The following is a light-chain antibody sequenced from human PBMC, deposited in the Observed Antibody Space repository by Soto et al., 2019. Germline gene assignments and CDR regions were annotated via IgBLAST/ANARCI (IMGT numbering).Light chain of an antibody. CDR2: GAS. V-gene: IGKV3-15*01. CDR1: QSVSNN. Sequence: EIVMTQSTATLSVSPGERATLSCRASQSVSNNLAWYQKKPGQAPRLLIYGASTRATGIPARFSGSGSGTAFTLTISSLQSEDFAFYFCQQYNNWWTFGQGTRVDIK. CDR3: QQYNNWWT. J-gene: IGKJ1*01.